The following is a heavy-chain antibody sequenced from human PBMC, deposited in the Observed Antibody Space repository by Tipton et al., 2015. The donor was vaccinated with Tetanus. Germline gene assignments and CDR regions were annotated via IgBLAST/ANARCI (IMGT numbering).Heavy chain of an antibody. V-gene: IGHV3-74*01. CDR2: IDSDGSGT. D-gene: IGHD2-2*01. CDR1: GFTFSTYW. J-gene: IGHJ6*02. CDR3: VRVLKGAKCSRSSCYGYGMDV. Sequence: SLRLSCEASGFTFSTYWMHWVRQAPGKGLVWVSHIDSDGSGTTYADSVKGRFTISRDNAKNTLYLQMNSLRAEDTAVYYCVRVLKGAKCSRSSCYGYGMDVWGQGTTVTVSS.